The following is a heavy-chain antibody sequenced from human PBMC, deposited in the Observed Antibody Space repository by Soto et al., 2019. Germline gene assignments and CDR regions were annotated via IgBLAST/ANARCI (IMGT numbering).Heavy chain of an antibody. CDR2: ISGSGGST. Sequence: GGSLRLSCAASGFTFSSYAMSWVRQAPGKGLEWVSAISGSGGSTYYADSVKGRFTISRDNSKNTLYLQMNSLRAEDTAVYFCAKGRVPAAPFGVVIVVDYWGQGTLVTVSS. V-gene: IGHV3-23*01. CDR3: AKGRVPAAPFGVVIVVDY. D-gene: IGHD3-3*01. J-gene: IGHJ4*02. CDR1: GFTFSSYA.